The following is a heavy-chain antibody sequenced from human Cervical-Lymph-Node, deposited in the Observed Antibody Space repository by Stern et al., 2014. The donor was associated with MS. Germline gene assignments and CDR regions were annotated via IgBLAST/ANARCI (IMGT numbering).Heavy chain of an antibody. CDR1: GDSISTYY. V-gene: IGHV4-59*01. CDR2: VYYSGTT. CDR3: ARGLRIVRPAGTTSYFDT. Sequence: VQLEESGPGLVKPSETLSLTCPMSGDSISTYYWNWIRQPPGKGLEYIGYVYYSGTTMYNPSLKSRVTISVDTSKMQFSLKLSSVTAADTAVYYCARGLRIVRPAGTTSYFDTWGQGTLVTVSS. J-gene: IGHJ5*02. D-gene: IGHD1-1*01.